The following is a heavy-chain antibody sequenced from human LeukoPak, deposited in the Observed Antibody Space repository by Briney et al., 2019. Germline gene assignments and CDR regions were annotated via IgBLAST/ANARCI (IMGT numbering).Heavy chain of an antibody. V-gene: IGHV4-4*02. D-gene: IGHD2-21*02. CDR3: ARDKGDPDNYYYYGMDV. J-gene: IGHJ6*04. CDR2: IYHSGST. CDR1: GGPISSSNW. Sequence: SETLSLTCAVSGGPISSSNWWSWVRQPPGKGLEWIGEIYHSGSTNYNPSLKSRVTISVDKSKNQFSLKLSSVTAADTAVYYCARDKGDPDNYYYYGMDVWGKGTTVTVSS.